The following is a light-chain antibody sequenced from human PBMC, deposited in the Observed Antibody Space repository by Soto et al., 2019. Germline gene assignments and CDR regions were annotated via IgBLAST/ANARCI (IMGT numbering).Light chain of an antibody. CDR3: QQYDNLPFT. CDR2: DAS. Sequence: DIPMTQSPSSLSASVGDRVTITCQASQDISNYLNWYQQKPGKAPKLLIYDASNLETGVPSRFSGSGSGTDFTFTISSLQAEDIATYYCQQYDNLPFTFGPGTKVDIK. CDR1: QDISNY. V-gene: IGKV1-33*01. J-gene: IGKJ3*01.